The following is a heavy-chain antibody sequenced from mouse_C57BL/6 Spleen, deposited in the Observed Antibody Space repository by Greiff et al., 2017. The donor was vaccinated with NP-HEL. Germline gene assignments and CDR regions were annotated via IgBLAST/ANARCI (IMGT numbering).Heavy chain of an antibody. V-gene: IGHV1-50*01. CDR1: GYTFTSYW. J-gene: IGHJ2*01. D-gene: IGHD6-1*01. CDR2: IDPSDSYT. Sequence: QVHVKQPGAELVKPGASVKLSCKASGYTFTSYWMQWVKQRPGQGLEWIGEIDPSDSYTNYNQKFKGKATLTVDTSSSTAYMQLSSLTSEDSAVYYCARGPSLDYWGQGTTLTVSS. CDR3: ARGPSLDY.